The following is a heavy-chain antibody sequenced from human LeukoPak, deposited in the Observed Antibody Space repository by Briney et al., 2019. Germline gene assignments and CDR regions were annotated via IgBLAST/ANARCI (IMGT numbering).Heavy chain of an antibody. CDR1: GYTFTSYG. CDR2: ISAYNGNT. Sequence: ASVKISCKASGYTFTSYGISWVRQAPGQGLEWMGWISAYNGNTNYAQKLQGRVTMTTDTSTSTAYMELRSLRSDDTAVYYCARDLNDSSGPVFDYWGQGTLVTVSS. V-gene: IGHV1-18*01. J-gene: IGHJ4*02. D-gene: IGHD3-22*01. CDR3: ARDLNDSSGPVFDY.